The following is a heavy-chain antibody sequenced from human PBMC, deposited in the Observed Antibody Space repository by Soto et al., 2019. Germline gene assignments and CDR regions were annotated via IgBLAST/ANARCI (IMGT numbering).Heavy chain of an antibody. Sequence: EVQLLESGGDVVRPGGSLRLSCAASGFTFSSYAMGWVRQAPGKGLEWVAGVSRAGTYTFYADSVRGRFSISRDNSRDTVDLYMNALRGDDTAGYFFVKYTVTEDLGESWGKGTLVSVSS. V-gene: IGHV3-23*01. CDR2: VSRAGTYT. CDR1: GFTFSSYA. CDR3: VKYTVTEDLGES. J-gene: IGHJ5*02. D-gene: IGHD3-16*01.